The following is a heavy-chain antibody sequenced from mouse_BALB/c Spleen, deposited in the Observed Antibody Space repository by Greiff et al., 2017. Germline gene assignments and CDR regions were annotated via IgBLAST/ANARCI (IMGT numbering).Heavy chain of an antibody. CDR2: IWSDGST. V-gene: IGHV2-6-2*01. J-gene: IGHJ4*01. CDR3: ARHEGHYYAMDY. Sequence: VMLVESGPDLVAPSQSLSITCTVSGFSLTSYGVHWVRQPPGKGLEWLVVIWSDGSTTYNSALKSRLSISKDNSKSQVFLKMNSLQTDDTAMYYCARHEGHYYAMDYWGQGTSVTVSS. CDR1: GFSLTSYG. D-gene: IGHD3-3*01.